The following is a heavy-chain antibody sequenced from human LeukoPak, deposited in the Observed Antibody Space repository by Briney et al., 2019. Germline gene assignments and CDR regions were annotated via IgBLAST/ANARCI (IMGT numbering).Heavy chain of an antibody. CDR3: ARDNSVGDNAWWFDP. CDR1: GYTFSSYY. CDR2: INLSAGST. V-gene: IGHV1-46*01. Sequence: ASVKVSCKASGYTFSSYYIHWVRQAPGQGLAWMGIINLSAGSTSYAQRFQGRVTMTRDTSTSTDYMELSSLRSEDTAIYYCARDNSVGDNAWWFDPWGQGTLVTVSS. D-gene: IGHD1-26*01. J-gene: IGHJ5*02.